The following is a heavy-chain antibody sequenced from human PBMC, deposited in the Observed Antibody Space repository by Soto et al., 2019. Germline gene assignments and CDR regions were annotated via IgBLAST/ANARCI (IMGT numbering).Heavy chain of an antibody. CDR1: GFRFSTST. CDR3: ARVRRNDASPYYGMDV. D-gene: IGHD1-1*01. Sequence: GGSLRLSCADSGFRFSTSTMNWVRQAPGKGLEWVSYISSGSTTIYYAAYVKGRFTLSRDNGKNSLYLQMNSLRDEDTAVYYCARVRRNDASPYYGMDVWGQGTTVTVSS. V-gene: IGHV3-48*02. J-gene: IGHJ6*02. CDR2: ISSGSTTI.